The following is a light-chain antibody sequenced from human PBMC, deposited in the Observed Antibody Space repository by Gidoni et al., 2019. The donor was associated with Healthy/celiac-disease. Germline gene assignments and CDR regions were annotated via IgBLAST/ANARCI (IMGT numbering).Light chain of an antibody. J-gene: IGLJ3*02. CDR3: QVWDSSSDHWV. CDR2: DDS. CDR1: NIGSKS. V-gene: IGLV3-21*02. Sequence: SYLLTHSPSVPVAQGQTSRITCGGNNIGSKSVHGYQQKPGQAPVLVVDDDSDRPSGIPERFSGSNSGNTANLTISRVEAGDEADYYCQVWDSSSDHWVFGGGTKLTVL.